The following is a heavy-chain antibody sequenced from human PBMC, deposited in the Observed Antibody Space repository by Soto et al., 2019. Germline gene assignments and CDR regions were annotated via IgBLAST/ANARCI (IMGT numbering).Heavy chain of an antibody. D-gene: IGHD2-2*01. CDR1: GFTFSSYA. Sequence: EVQLLESGGGLLQPGGSLRLSCAASGFTFSSYAMSWVRQAPGKGLEWGSAISGSGGSTYYADSVKVRFTISRDNSKNTLYLQMNSLRAEDTAVYYCAKDPALVPAARGKYYYGMDVWGQGTTVTVSS. CDR2: ISGSGGST. J-gene: IGHJ6*02. CDR3: AKDPALVPAARGKYYYGMDV. V-gene: IGHV3-23*01.